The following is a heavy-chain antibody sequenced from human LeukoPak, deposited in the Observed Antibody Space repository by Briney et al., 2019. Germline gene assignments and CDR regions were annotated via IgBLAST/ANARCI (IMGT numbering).Heavy chain of an antibody. V-gene: IGHV3-21*01. D-gene: IGHD4-17*01. Sequence: GGSLRLSCAASGFTFSSYSMNWVRQAPGKGLEWVSSISSSSSYIYYADSVKGRFTISRDNAKNSLYLQMNSLRAEDTAVYYCARDLKKFGDYYFDYWGQGTLVTVSS. CDR3: ARDLKKFGDYYFDY. J-gene: IGHJ4*02. CDR2: ISSSSSYI. CDR1: GFTFSSYS.